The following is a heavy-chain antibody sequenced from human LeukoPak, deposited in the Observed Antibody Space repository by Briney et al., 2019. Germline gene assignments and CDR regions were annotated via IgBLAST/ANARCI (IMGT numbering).Heavy chain of an antibody. J-gene: IGHJ5*02. V-gene: IGHV4-30-4*01. D-gene: IGHD2-2*01. Sequence: PSETLSLTCTVSGGSISSGDYYWSWIRQPPGKGLEWIGYIYCSGSTYYNPSLKSRVTISVDTSKNQFSLKLSSVTAADTAVYYCARDIVVVPAGTHWFDPWGQGTLVTVSS. CDR3: ARDIVVVPAGTHWFDP. CDR2: IYCSGST. CDR1: GGSISSGDYY.